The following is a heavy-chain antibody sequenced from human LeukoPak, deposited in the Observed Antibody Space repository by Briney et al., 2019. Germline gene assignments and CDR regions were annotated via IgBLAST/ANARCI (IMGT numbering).Heavy chain of an antibody. CDR3: AGGLFYLPY. J-gene: IGHJ4*02. CDR2: IKQDGSEK. CDR1: GFTFSSYW. D-gene: IGHD2/OR15-2a*01. V-gene: IGHV3-7*04. Sequence: PGGSRRLSCAASGFTFSSYWMSWVRQAPGKGLEWVANIKQDGSEKYYVDSVKGRFTISRDNAKNSLYLQINSLRAEDTAVYYCAGGLFYLPYWGQGTLVTVSS.